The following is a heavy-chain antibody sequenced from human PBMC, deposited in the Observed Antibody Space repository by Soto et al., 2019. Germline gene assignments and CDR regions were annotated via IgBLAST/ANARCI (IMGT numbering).Heavy chain of an antibody. J-gene: IGHJ4*02. D-gene: IGHD3-22*01. Sequence: GGSLRLSCAASGFTFSDYYMSWIRQAPGKGLEWVSYISSSDTIISYADSVKGRFTISRDNAKDSLYLQMNSLRAEDTAVYYCARDLGYYDSSGYFDYWGQGTLVTVSS. CDR3: ARDLGYYDSSGYFDY. CDR2: ISSSDTII. V-gene: IGHV3-11*01. CDR1: GFTFSDYY.